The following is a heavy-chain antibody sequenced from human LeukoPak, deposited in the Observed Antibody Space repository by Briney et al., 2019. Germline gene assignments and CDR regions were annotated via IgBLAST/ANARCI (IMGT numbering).Heavy chain of an antibody. CDR1: NGSISIYY. J-gene: IGHJ4*02. D-gene: IGHD4-17*01. CDR3: AREITVTRPFDY. Sequence: PSETLSLTCTVSNGSISIYYWSWVGHPAGKGLEWIGRISASGSTNYNPSLKSRVTMSVDTSKNQFSLKLSSVTAADTAVYYCAREITVTRPFDYWGQGTLVTVSS. V-gene: IGHV4-4*07. CDR2: ISASGST.